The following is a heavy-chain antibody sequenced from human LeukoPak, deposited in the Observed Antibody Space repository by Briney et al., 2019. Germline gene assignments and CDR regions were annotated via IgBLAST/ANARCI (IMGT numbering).Heavy chain of an antibody. D-gene: IGHD3-10*01. J-gene: IGHJ5*02. CDR3: ARDFVGGGLSGSYYWFDP. CDR2: IIPIFGTA. Sequence: SVTLSCKASGGTFTSYGISWVRQAPGHGLEWVGGIIPIFGTANHAKKFQGRVTITADESTSTAYMELSSLRSEDTAVYYCARDFVGGGLSGSYYWFDPWGQGTLVTVSS. CDR1: GGTFTSYG. V-gene: IGHV1-69*13.